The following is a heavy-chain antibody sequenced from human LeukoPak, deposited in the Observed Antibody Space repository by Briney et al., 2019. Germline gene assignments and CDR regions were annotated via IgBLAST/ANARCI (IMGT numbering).Heavy chain of an antibody. CDR2: IKQDGSEK. V-gene: IGHV3-7*01. D-gene: IGHD3-3*01. CDR1: GFTFSSYA. Sequence: GRSLRLSCAASGFTFSSYAMHWVRQAPGKGLEWVANIKQDGSEKYFVDSVKGRFTISRDNAKNSLYLQMNSLTAEDTAVYYCAGSITIFGVPNGYFQHWGQGTLVTVSS. CDR3: AGSITIFGVPNGYFQH. J-gene: IGHJ1*01.